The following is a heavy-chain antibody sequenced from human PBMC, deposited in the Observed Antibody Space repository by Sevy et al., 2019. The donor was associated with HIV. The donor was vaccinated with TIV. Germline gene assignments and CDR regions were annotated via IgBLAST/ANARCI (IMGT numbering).Heavy chain of an antibody. J-gene: IGHJ4*02. Sequence: GRSLRLSCAASGFTFSSYAMSWVRQAPGKGLEWVSAISGSGGSTYYADSVKGRFTISRDNSKNTLTLQMNSLRAEDTAVYYCAKDRYIVVVPAATEAFDYWGQGTLVTVSS. V-gene: IGHV3-23*01. D-gene: IGHD2-2*01. CDR2: ISGSGGST. CDR1: GFTFSSYA. CDR3: AKDRYIVVVPAATEAFDY.